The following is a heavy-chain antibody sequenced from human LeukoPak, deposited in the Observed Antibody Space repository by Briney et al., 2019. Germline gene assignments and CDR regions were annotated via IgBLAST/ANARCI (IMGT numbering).Heavy chain of an antibody. D-gene: IGHD6-6*01. V-gene: IGHV3-23*01. CDR1: GFTFSSYA. J-gene: IGHJ6*02. Sequence: PGGSLRLSCAASGFTFSSYAMSWVRQAPGEGLEWVSAISGSGGSIYYADSVKGRFTISRDNSKNTLYLQMNSLRAEDTAVYYCWYSSSSPYYYYGMDVWGQGTTVTVSS. CDR2: ISGSGGSI. CDR3: WYSSSSPYYYYGMDV.